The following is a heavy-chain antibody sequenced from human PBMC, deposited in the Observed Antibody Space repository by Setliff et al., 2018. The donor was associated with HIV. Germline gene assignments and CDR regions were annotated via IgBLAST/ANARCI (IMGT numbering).Heavy chain of an antibody. V-gene: IGHV1-69*11. D-gene: IGHD6-19*01. CDR1: GGTFRSFA. CDR2: ISPALGTA. Sequence: SVKVSCKASGGTFRSFAFNWVRQAPGQGLEWMGKISPALGTADYAQKFQGRVTITADQPTRTVYMELSSLRSEDTAVYYCARDPNQVGAVAGPLDYWGQGTLVTVSS. CDR3: ARDPNQVGAVAGPLDY. J-gene: IGHJ4*02.